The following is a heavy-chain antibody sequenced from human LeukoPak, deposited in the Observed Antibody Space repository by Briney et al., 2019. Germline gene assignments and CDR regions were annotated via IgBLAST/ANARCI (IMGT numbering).Heavy chain of an antibody. CDR1: GFTVSSNY. V-gene: IGHV3-53*01. CDR3: ARGGLVATIGDEDYYGMDV. D-gene: IGHD5-12*01. CDR2: IYSGGST. Sequence: GGSLRLSCAASGFTVSSNYMSWVRQAPGKGLEWVSVIYSGGSTYYADSVKGRFTISRDNSKNTLYLQMNSLRAEDTAVYYCARGGLVATIGDEDYYGMDVWAKGPRSPSP. J-gene: IGHJ6*02.